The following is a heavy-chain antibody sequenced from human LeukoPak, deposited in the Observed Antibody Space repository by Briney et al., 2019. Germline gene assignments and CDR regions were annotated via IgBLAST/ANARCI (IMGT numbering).Heavy chain of an antibody. J-gene: IGHJ4*02. CDR1: GLTFSIYS. CDR3: ARGRGYCSSTSCSDFDY. D-gene: IGHD2-2*01. V-gene: IGHV3-21*01. Sequence: PGGSLRLSCAASGLTFSIYSLNWVRQAPGKGLEWVSSISSSSSFISYADSVKGRFTISRDNAKNSLYLQMNSLRAEDTAVYYCARGRGYCSSTSCSDFDYWGQGTLVTVSS. CDR2: ISSSSSFI.